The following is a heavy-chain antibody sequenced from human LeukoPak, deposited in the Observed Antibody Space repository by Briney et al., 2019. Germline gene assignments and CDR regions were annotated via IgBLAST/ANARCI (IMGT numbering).Heavy chain of an antibody. CDR1: GFAFSNYA. CDR3: AKAVRSMVAGGGYFDS. CDR2: MSGGGDSR. D-gene: IGHD3-10*01. V-gene: IGHV3-23*01. J-gene: IGHJ4*02. Sequence: GGSLRLSCAASGFAFSNYAMSWVRQAPGKGLDWVSSMSGGGDSRYYADSVMGRSTISSDSSKNTLNLHINSRRAEDTAVYYCAKAVRSMVAGGGYFDSWGQGTLVTVSS.